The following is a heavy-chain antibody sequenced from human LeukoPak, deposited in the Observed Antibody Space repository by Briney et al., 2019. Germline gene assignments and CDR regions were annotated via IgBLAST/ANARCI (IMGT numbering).Heavy chain of an antibody. CDR1: GFTFDDYA. D-gene: IGHD3-22*01. CDR2: ISWNSGSI. J-gene: IGHJ4*02. V-gene: IGHV3-9*01. CDR3: AKEADYYDSSGYDY. Sequence: GGSLRLSCAASGFTFDDYAMHWVRQAPGKGLEWVSGISWNSGSIGYADSVKGRLTISRDNAKNSLYLQMNSLRAEDTALYYCAKEADYYDSSGYDYWGQGTLVTVSS.